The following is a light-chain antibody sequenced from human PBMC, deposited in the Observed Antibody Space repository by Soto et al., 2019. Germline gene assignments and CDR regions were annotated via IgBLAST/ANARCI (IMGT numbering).Light chain of an antibody. Sequence: TSSDVGSYDYVSWHQQHPGKAPKLIIYDVNNRPSGVPSRFSGSKSGNTASLIISGLQTEDEADYYCCAYSTSGTHVFGTGTKVTVL. CDR3: CAYSTSGTHV. CDR2: DVN. J-gene: IGLJ1*01. CDR1: SSDVGSYDY. V-gene: IGLV2-14*03.